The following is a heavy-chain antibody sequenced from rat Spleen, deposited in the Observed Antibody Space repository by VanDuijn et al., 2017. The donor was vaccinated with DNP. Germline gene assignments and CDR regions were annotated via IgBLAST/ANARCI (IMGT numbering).Heavy chain of an antibody. D-gene: IGHD1-5*01. CDR1: GFSLTSYG. CDR3: ARSKYNYVGWFAY. Sequence: QVQMKETGPGLVQTTQTLSVTCTVSGFSLTSYGVHWVRQAPGKGLEWMGRIQNGGSTDYNSALKSRLSISRDTSKSQVFLKMNSVQTEDTAMYFCARSKYNYVGWFAYWGQGTLVTVSS. V-gene: IGHV2-77*01. CDR2: IQNGGST. J-gene: IGHJ3*01.